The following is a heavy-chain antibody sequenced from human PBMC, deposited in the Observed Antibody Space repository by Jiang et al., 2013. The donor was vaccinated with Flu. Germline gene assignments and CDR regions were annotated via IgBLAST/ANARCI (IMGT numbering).Heavy chain of an antibody. CDR3: ARDSPYTAMDPRFDY. J-gene: IGHJ4*02. CDR1: GGSISSGSYY. D-gene: IGHD5-18*01. CDR2: IYTSGST. Sequence: GLVKPSQTLSLTCTVSGGSISSGSYYWSWIRQPAGKGLEWIGRIYTSGSTNYNPSLKSRVTISVDTSKNQFSLKLSSVTAADAAVYYCARDSPYTAMDPRFDYWGQGTLVTVSS. V-gene: IGHV4-61*02.